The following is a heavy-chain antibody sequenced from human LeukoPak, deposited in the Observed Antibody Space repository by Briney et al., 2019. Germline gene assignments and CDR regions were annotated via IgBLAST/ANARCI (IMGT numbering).Heavy chain of an antibody. D-gene: IGHD5-18*01. CDR3: ARADGYSSYYYYYMDV. CDR2: IYYSGST. J-gene: IGHJ6*03. Sequence: SETLSLTCTVSGGSISSYYWSWLRQPPGKGLEWIGYIYYSGSTNYNPSLKSRVTISVDTSKNQFSLKLSSVTAADTAVYYCARADGYSSYYYYYMDVWGKGTTVTVSS. V-gene: IGHV4-59*01. CDR1: GGSISSYY.